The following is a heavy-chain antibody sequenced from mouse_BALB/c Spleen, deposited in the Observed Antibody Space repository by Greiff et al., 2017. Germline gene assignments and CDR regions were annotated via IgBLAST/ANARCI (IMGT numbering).Heavy chain of an antibody. CDR1: GFTFSSFG. J-gene: IGHJ4*01. Sequence: EVKVEESGGGLVQPGGSRKLSCAASGFTFSSFGMHWVRQAPEKGLEWVAYISSGSSTIYYADTVKGRFTISRDNPKNTLFLQMTSLRSEDTAMYYCALLRLRYYAMDYWGQGTSVTVSS. CDR3: ALLRLRYYAMDY. V-gene: IGHV5-17*02. D-gene: IGHD1-2*01. CDR2: ISSGSSTI.